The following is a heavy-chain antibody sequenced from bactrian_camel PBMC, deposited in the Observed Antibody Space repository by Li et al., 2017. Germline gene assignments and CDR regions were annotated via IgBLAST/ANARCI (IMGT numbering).Heavy chain of an antibody. CDR1: GHTYSSNC. D-gene: IGHD1*01. CDR3: AARSLQEGGEWFNDRNYRY. CDR2: IFMQSGTT. Sequence: DVQLVESGGGSVQPGGSLRLSCGASGHTYSSNCMGWFRQAPPGQGREGVACIFMQSGTTEYGHSVLGRFTISQDRAKNTVYLQMDSLKPEDSAKYYCAARSLQEGGEWFNDRNYRYWGQGTQVTVS. J-gene: IGHJ4*01. V-gene: IGHV3S40*01.